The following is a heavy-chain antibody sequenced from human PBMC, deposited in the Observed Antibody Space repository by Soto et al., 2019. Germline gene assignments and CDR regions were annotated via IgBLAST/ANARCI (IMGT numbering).Heavy chain of an antibody. D-gene: IGHD3-10*01. J-gene: IGHJ5*02. CDR3: ARVPSISMVRGENWFDP. Sequence: SETLSLTCAVYGGSFSGYYWSWIRQPPGKGLEWIGEINHSGSTNYNPSLKSRVTISVDTSKNQFSLKLSSVTAADTAVYYCARVPSISMVRGENWFDPWGQGTLVTVSS. CDR2: INHSGST. CDR1: GGSFSGYY. V-gene: IGHV4-34*01.